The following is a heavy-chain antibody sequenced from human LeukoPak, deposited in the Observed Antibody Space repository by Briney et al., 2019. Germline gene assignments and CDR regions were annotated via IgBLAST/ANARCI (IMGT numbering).Heavy chain of an antibody. CDR1: GGSFSGYY. V-gene: IGHV4-34*01. J-gene: IGHJ5*02. Sequence: PSETLSLTCAVYGGSFSGYYWSWIRQPPGKGLEWIGEINHSGSTNYNPSLKSRVTISVDTSKNQFSLKLSSVTAADTAVYYCARAGWGHCSSTSCSQPRHWFDPWGQGTLVTVSS. CDR3: ARAGWGHCSSTSCSQPRHWFDP. D-gene: IGHD2-2*01. CDR2: INHSGST.